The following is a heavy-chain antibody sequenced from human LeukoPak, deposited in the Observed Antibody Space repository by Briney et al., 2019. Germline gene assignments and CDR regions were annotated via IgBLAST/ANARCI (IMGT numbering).Heavy chain of an antibody. D-gene: IGHD5-18*01. CDR3: ATIYSYGFRSEY. V-gene: IGHV4-38-2*02. CDR2: IYYSGST. J-gene: IGHJ4*02. Sequence: SETLSLTCTVSGYSISSGYYWGWIRQPPGKGLEWIGSIYYSGSTYYNPSLKSRVTISVDTSKNQFSLKLSSVTAADTAVYYCATIYSYGFRSEYWGQGTLVTVSS. CDR1: GYSISSGYY.